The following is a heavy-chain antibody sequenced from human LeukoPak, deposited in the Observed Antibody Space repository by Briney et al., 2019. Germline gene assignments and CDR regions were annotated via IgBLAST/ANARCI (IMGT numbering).Heavy chain of an antibody. CDR3: ARAPRGATTYVDY. Sequence: SETLSLTCTVSGGSISSYYWSWIRQPPGKGLEWIGYIYYSGSTNYNPALKSRVTISVDTSKNQFSLKLSSVTAADTAVYYCARAPRGATTYVDYWGQGTPVTVSS. V-gene: IGHV4-59*01. J-gene: IGHJ4*02. D-gene: IGHD3-10*01. CDR2: IYYSGST. CDR1: GGSISSYY.